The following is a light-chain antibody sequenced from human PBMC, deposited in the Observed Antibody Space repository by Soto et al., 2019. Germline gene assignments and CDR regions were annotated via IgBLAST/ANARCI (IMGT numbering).Light chain of an antibody. J-gene: IGKJ1*01. V-gene: IGKV3-15*01. CDR2: DAS. CDR1: QSVSSK. CDR3: QHYSTWLWT. Sequence: EIVMTQAPATLSVSPGERATLSCRASQSVSSKLAWYQQKPGQGPRLLIYDASSRATGIPPRFSGSGSWTEFTLTISSLQSEDFAVYYCQHYSTWLWTFGQGTKVEIK.